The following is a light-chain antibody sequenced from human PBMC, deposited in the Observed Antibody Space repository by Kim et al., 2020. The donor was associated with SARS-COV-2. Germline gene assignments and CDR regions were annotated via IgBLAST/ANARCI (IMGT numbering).Light chain of an antibody. J-gene: IGLJ2*01. CDR1: RSNVGSNT. V-gene: IGLV1-44*01. CDR3: AAWDDSLNGVV. Sequence: GQRVTISCYGSRSNVGSNTVNWYQQLPGTAPKLLIHAKNQRPSGVPDRFSGSKSGTSASLAISGLQSEDEADYYCAAWDDSLNGVVFGGGTQLTVL. CDR2: AKN.